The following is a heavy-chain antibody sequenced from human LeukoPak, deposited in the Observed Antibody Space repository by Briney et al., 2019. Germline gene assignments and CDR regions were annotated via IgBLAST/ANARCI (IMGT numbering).Heavy chain of an antibody. D-gene: IGHD3-16*01. Sequence: PGGSLRLSCVVSGFNFSNYWMNWVRQAPGKGLEWVANIKHDGSEKYYVDSVKGRFSISRDNAKKSLYLQMNSPRAEDTAVYYCARALSHCLDYWGQGTLVTVSS. J-gene: IGHJ4*02. V-gene: IGHV3-7*01. CDR1: GFNFSNYW. CDR2: IKHDGSEK. CDR3: ARALSHCLDY.